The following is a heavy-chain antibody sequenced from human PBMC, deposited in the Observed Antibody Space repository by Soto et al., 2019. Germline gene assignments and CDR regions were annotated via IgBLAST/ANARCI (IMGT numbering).Heavy chain of an antibody. Sequence: GASVKVSCKASGGTFSSYAIDWVRQAPGQGLEWMGGIIPIFGTANYAQKFQGRVTITADESTSTAYMELSSLRSEDTAVYYCARDLRTAPGGAYYYYYGMDVWGQGTTVTVSS. CDR1: GGTFSSYA. V-gene: IGHV1-69*13. CDR2: IIPIFGTA. J-gene: IGHJ6*02. CDR3: ARDLRTAPGGAYYYYYGMDV. D-gene: IGHD1-1*01.